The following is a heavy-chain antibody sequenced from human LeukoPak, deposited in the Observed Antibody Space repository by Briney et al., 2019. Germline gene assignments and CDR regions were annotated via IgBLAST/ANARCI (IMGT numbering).Heavy chain of an antibody. J-gene: IGHJ4*02. CDR2: INGDGSIE. CDR1: GFTFSSYW. Sequence: PGGSLRLSCAASGFTFSSYWMTWVRQAPGKGLEWVSYINGDGSIENYVHSVRGRFSIFRDNAKDALYLQMNSLRVDDTAIYYCARDPIVGDTGGGDYWGQGTLVTVSS. CDR3: ARDPIVGDTGGGDY. V-gene: IGHV3-7*01. D-gene: IGHD1-26*01.